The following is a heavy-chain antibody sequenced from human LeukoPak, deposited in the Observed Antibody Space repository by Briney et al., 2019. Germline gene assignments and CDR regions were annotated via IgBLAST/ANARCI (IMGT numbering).Heavy chain of an antibody. CDR1: GFTFSSYA. J-gene: IGHJ4*02. V-gene: IGHV3-53*01. CDR3: ARERYSSGWYAIDY. D-gene: IGHD6-19*01. CDR2: IYSGGST. Sequence: PGGSLRLSCAASGFTFSSYAMSWVRQAPGKGLEWVSVIYSGGSTYYADSVKGRFTISRDNSKNTLYLQMNSLRAEDTAVYYCARERYSSGWYAIDYWGQGTLVTVSS.